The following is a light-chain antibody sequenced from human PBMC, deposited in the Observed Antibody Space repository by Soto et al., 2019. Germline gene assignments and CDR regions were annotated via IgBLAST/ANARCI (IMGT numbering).Light chain of an antibody. V-gene: IGKV2-28*01. CDR2: LVS. J-gene: IGKJ4*01. CDR3: MQLRQTSLT. Sequence: DIVMTQSPLSLPVTPGEPASISCRSSQSLLHSNGYNYLDWYLQKPGQSPQVLIYLVSNRASGVPDRFSGSVSGTDFTLKISRVEGEDVGVDYGMQLRQTSLTFVGGTKVYSK. CDR1: QSLLHSNGYNY.